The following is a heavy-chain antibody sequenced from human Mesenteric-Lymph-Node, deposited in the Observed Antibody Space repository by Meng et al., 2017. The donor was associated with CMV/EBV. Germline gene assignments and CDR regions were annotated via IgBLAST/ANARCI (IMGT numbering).Heavy chain of an antibody. CDR3: ARDCSSTSCFRGGYYHYFGVDV. D-gene: IGHD2-2*01. CDR2: IHYSGTT. J-gene: IGHJ6*02. V-gene: IGHV4-38-2*02. Sequence: GSLRLSCSVSGSSLTSGSSWGWIRQPPGKGLEWVASIHYSGTTLYNPSLKSRVTMSVDTSNNRFSLNLASVTAADTAKYFCARDCSSTSCFRGGYYHYFGVDVWGQGTTVTVSS. CDR1: GSSLTSGSS.